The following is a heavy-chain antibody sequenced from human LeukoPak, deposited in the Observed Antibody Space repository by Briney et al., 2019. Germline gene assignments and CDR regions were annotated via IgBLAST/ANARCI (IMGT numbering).Heavy chain of an antibody. J-gene: IGHJ5*02. V-gene: IGHV3-7*01. CDR1: GFTFSSYW. Sequence: PGGSLRLSCAASGFTFSSYWMNWVRQAPGKGLEWVANIEQDGNEKFYVDSVKGRFTISRDNAKNSLYLQMNSLRAEDTAVYYCARVGLGYCSSTSCHNWFDPWGQGTLVTVSS. CDR2: IEQDGNEK. CDR3: ARVGLGYCSSTSCHNWFDP. D-gene: IGHD2-2*01.